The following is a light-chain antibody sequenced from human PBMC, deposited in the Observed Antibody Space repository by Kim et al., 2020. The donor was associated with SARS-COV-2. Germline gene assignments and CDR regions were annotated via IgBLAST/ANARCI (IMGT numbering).Light chain of an antibody. CDR2: VSADGSY. CDR3: QTWDTDIRV. Sequence: ASVKLTCTLSSGHRSYAIAWHQQQPEKGPRYLMKVSADGSYTKGDGIPDRFSGSSSGAERYLTISGLQSEDEADYYCQTWDTDIRVFGGGTQLTVL. CDR1: SGHRSYA. J-gene: IGLJ2*01. V-gene: IGLV4-69*01.